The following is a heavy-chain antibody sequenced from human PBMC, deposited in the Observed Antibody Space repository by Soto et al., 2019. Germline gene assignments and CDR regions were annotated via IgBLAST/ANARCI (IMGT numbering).Heavy chain of an antibody. Sequence: SWWSLRLSCAASGFTCSNAWMSWFRQAPGKGLEWVGRIKSKTDGGTTDYAAPVKGRFTISRDDSKNTLYLQMNSLKTEDTAVYYCTTDSDPHYDFWSGYYYYYGMDVWRQGTTVTVSS. V-gene: IGHV3-15*01. CDR1: GFTCSNAW. CDR2: IKSKTDGGTT. J-gene: IGHJ6*02. D-gene: IGHD3-3*01. CDR3: TTDSDPHYDFWSGYYYYYGMDV.